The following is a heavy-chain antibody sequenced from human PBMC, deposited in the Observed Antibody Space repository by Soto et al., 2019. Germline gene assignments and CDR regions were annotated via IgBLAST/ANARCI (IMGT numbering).Heavy chain of an antibody. CDR1: GFTFSSYL. V-gene: IGHV3-7*03. D-gene: IGHD2-8*01. J-gene: IGHJ6*02. CDR2: IKQDGSEK. CDR3: ARLGYCTNGVCYPPPGYYYYYGMDV. Sequence: GGSLRLSWAASGFTFSSYLMSWVRQAPGKGLEWVANIKQDGSEKYYVDSVKGRFTISRDNAKNSLYLQMNSLRAEDTAVYYCARLGYCTNGVCYPPPGYYYYYGMDVWGQGTTVTVSS.